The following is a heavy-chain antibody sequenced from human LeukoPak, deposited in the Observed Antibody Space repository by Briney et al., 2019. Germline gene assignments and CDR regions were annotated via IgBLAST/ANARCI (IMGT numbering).Heavy chain of an antibody. CDR1: GGSISSGSYY. V-gene: IGHV4-61*02. J-gene: IGHJ6*03. Sequence: SQTLSLTCTVSGGSISSGSYYWSWIRQPAGKGLEWIGRIYTSGSTEYNPSLKRRVTISVDTSKNQFSLKLSSVTAADTAVYYCARSPLLYYYGSGSYYLATGLQKTGYYYYYMDVWGKGTTVTVSS. CDR2: IYTSGST. CDR3: ARSPLLYYYGSGSYYLATGLQKTGYYYYYMDV. D-gene: IGHD3-10*01.